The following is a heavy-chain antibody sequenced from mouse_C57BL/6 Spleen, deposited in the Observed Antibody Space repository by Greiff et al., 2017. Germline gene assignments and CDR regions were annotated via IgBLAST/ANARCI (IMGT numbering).Heavy chain of an antibody. Sequence: VQLQQSGPELVKPGASVKMSCKASGYTFTDYNMHWVKQSHGKSLEWIGYINPNNGGTSYNQKFKGKATLTVNKSSSTAYMELRSLTSEDSAVYYCARWNDGYYVGFDYWGQGTTLTVSS. J-gene: IGHJ2*01. CDR3: ARWNDGYYVGFDY. CDR2: INPNNGGT. CDR1: GYTFTDYN. V-gene: IGHV1-22*01. D-gene: IGHD2-3*01.